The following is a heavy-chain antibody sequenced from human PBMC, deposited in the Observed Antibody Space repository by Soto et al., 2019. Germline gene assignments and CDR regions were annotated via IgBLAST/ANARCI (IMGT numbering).Heavy chain of an antibody. CDR3: ETSIAVAGGGFYFDY. CDR2: INHSGST. J-gene: IGHJ4*02. Sequence: SETLSLTCAVYGGSFSGYYWSWIRQPPGKGLEWIGEINHSGSTNYNPSLKSRVTISVDTSKNQFSLKLSSVTAADTAVYYCETSIAVAGGGFYFDYWGQGTLVTVSS. V-gene: IGHV4-34*01. D-gene: IGHD6-19*01. CDR1: GGSFSGYY.